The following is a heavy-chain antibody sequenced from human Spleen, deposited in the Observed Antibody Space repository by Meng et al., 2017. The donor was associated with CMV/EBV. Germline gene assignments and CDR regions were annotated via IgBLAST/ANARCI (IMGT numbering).Heavy chain of an antibody. V-gene: IGHV1-8*02. CDR1: GYTFIAHY. D-gene: IGHD2-2*02. CDR2: MNPESGNT. J-gene: IGHJ6*02. Sequence: ASVKVSCKASGYTFIAHYIHYFRQAPGQGLEWMGWMNPESGNTGYAQKFQGRVTMTRDTSTRTAYMELSGLGSDDTAVYYCARSPIVVVPAAIGLYYYYYGMDVWGQGTTVTVSS. CDR3: ARSPIVVVPAAIGLYYYYYGMDV.